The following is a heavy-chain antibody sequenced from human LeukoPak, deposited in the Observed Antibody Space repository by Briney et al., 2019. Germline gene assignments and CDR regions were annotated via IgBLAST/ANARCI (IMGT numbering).Heavy chain of an antibody. J-gene: IGHJ6*03. D-gene: IGHD4/OR15-4a*01. CDR2: IYYSGST. V-gene: IGHV4-59*01. Sequence: SETLSLTCTVSGGSISSYYWSWIRQPPGKGLEWIGYIYYSGSTNYNPSLKSRVTISVDTSKNQFSLKLSSVTAADTAVYYCARYRAEYYYYYKDVWGKGTTVTVSS. CDR1: GGSISSYY. CDR3: ARYRAEYYYYYKDV.